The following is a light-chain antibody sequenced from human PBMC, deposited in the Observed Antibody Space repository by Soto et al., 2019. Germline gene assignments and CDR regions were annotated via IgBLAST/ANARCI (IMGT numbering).Light chain of an antibody. CDR3: HQYSNWTTWT. CDR1: QSVSSN. J-gene: IGKJ1*01. Sequence: EIVMTQSPATLSVSPGERATLSCRASQSVSSNLAWYQQKPGQAPRLLIYGASTRATGIPARISGSGSGTEFTLTIRSLQSEDFVVYYCHQYSNWTTWTCGQGAKVEIK. CDR2: GAS. V-gene: IGKV3-15*01.